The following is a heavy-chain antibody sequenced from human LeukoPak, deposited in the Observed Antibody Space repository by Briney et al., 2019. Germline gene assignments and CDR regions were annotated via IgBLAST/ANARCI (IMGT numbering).Heavy chain of an antibody. CDR2: ISPYDDGI. D-gene: IGHD2-15*01. CDR3: ARGSYHCSAGRCYPNYFDF. CDR1: GFTFSSYS. Sequence: PGGSLRLSCAAYGFTFSSYSMNWVRQALGKGLEWVSSISPYDDGINYTDSVKGRFTISRDGAKNSLYLQMNGLSAEDTAVYHCARGSYHCSAGRCYPNYFDFWGRGALVTVSS. J-gene: IGHJ4*02. V-gene: IGHV3-21*01.